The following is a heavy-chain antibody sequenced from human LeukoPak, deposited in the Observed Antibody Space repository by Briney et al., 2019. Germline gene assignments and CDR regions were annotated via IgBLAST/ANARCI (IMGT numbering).Heavy chain of an antibody. CDR2: MSSGGST. J-gene: IGHJ4*02. CDR1: GDSISYFY. D-gene: IGHD4-11*01. CDR3: ARSEINDYSRF. Sequence: PSETLSLTCSVSGDSISYFYWSWIRQAAGKGLEWIGRMSSGGSTEYNASLKSRVTMSVDTSKNQLSLKVISVTAADTAVYYCARSEINDYSRFWGQGILVTVSS. V-gene: IGHV4-4*07.